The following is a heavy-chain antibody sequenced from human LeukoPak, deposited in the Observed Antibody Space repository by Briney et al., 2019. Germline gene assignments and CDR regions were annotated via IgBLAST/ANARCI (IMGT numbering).Heavy chain of an antibody. CDR2: IKEDGSVK. D-gene: IGHD5-12*01. J-gene: IGHJ4*02. V-gene: IGHV3-7*03. CDR1: GFTFSSHW. Sequence: PGGSLRLSCTASGFTFSSHWMTWVRQPQGRGLEWVANIKEDGSVKYYVDSVKGRFSISRDNTKSALYLQMDSLRADDTAVYFCARDSTWRLDYWGQGTLITVSS. CDR3: ARDSTWRLDY.